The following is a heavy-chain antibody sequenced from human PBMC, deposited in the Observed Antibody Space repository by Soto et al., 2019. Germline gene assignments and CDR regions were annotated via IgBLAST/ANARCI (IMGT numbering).Heavy chain of an antibody. V-gene: IGHV1-8*01. CDR2: VNPNNGHT. Sequence: HVQLVQSGAEVNKPGASVKVSCKASGYTFTSYDINWVRQATGQGLEWMGWVNPNNGHTGYAQKFQGRVTMTRNNSISTAYMELDSLRSEDTAVYYCVRLFYYGSGSWVEWGQGTLVTVSS. CDR1: GYTFTSYD. CDR3: VRLFYYGSGSWVE. J-gene: IGHJ4*02. D-gene: IGHD3-10*01.